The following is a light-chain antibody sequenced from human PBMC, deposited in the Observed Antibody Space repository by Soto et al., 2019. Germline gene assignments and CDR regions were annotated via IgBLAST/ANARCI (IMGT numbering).Light chain of an antibody. CDR3: QQRSNWFT. J-gene: IGKJ3*01. CDR1: QSVSSN. CDR2: GAS. Sequence: EIVMTQSPATLSVSPGERATLSCRASQSVSSNLAWYQHKPGQAPRLLIYGASTRATGIPARFSGSGSGTDFTLTISSLEPEDFAVYYCQQRSNWFTFGPGTKVDIK. V-gene: IGKV3-15*01.